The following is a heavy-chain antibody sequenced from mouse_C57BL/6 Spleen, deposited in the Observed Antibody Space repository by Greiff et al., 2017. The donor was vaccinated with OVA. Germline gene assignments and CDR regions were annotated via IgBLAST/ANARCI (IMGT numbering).Heavy chain of an antibody. CDR1: GFSFNTYA. Sequence: EVQGVESGGGLVQPKGSLKLSCAASGFSFNTYAMNWVRQAPGKGLEWVARIRSKSNNYATYYADSVKDRFTISRDDSESMLYLQMNNLKTEDTAMYYCVGDGYYSWFAYWGQGTLVTVSA. V-gene: IGHV10-1*01. D-gene: IGHD2-3*01. J-gene: IGHJ3*01. CDR2: IRSKSNNYAT. CDR3: VGDGYYSWFAY.